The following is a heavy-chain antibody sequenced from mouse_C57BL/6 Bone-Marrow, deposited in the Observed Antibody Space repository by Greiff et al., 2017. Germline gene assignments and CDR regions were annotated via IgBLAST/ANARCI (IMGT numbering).Heavy chain of an antibody. V-gene: IGHV14-4*01. CDR3: TGVLLRYWFAY. D-gene: IGHD1-1*01. CDR2: IDPENVDT. Sequence: VQLQQSGAELVRPGASVKLSCTASGFNIKDDYMHWVKPRPEQGLEWIGWIDPENVDTEYASKFQGKATITSNTSTNTAYLQLSSLTSEDTAVYYCTGVLLRYWFAYWGQGTLVTVSA. J-gene: IGHJ3*01. CDR1: GFNIKDDY.